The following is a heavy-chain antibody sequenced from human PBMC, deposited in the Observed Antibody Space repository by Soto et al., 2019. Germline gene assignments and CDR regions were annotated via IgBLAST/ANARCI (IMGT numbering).Heavy chain of an antibody. CDR2: IIPIFGTA. CDR1: GGTFSSYA. D-gene: IGHD2-21*02. CDR3: VRLYGGNSAGWFDP. Sequence: QVQLVQSGAEVKKPGSSVKVSCKASGGTFSSYAISWVRQAPGQGLEWMGGIIPIFGTANYAQKFQGRVTITADESTSTAYMDLSSLRSEDTAEYYCVRLYGGNSAGWFDPWGQGTLATVSS. V-gene: IGHV1-69*01. J-gene: IGHJ5*02.